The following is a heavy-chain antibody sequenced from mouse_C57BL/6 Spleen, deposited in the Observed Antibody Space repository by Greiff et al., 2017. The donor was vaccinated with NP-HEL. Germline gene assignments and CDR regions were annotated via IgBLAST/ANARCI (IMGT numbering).Heavy chain of an antibody. CDR2: IYPGDGDT. CDR3: ASWGFYGSSYWYFDV. V-gene: IGHV1-80*01. D-gene: IGHD1-1*01. Sequence: QVHVKQSGAELVKPGASVKISCKASGYAFSSYWMNWVKQRPGKGLEWIGQIYPGDGDTNYNGKFKGKATLTSDKSSSTAYMQLSSLTSEDSAVYFCASWGFYGSSYWYFDVWGTGTTVTVSS. J-gene: IGHJ1*03. CDR1: GYAFSSYW.